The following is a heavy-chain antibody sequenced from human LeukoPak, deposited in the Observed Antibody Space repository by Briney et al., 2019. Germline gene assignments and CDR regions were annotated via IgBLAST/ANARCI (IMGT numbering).Heavy chain of an antibody. CDR3: AGFRGRRYHGQQLVRFSDY. D-gene: IGHD6-13*01. V-gene: IGHV3-23*01. Sequence: GGSLRLSCAASGFTFSSYAMSWVRQAPGKGLEWVSAISGSGGSTYYADSVKGRFTISRDNSKNTLYLQMNSLRAEDTAVYYCAGFRGRRYHGQQLVRFSDYWGQGTLVTVSS. CDR1: GFTFSSYA. CDR2: ISGSGGST. J-gene: IGHJ4*02.